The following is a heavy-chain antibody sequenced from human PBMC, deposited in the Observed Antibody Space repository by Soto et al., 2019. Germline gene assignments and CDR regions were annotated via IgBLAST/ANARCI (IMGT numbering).Heavy chain of an antibody. CDR1: GGSISSGGYY. CDR2: IYYSGST. CDR3: ARAGYSYAPTNPLDY. Sequence: PSETLSLTCTVSGGSISSGGYYWSWIRQHPGTGLEWIGYIYYSGSTYYNPSLKSRVTISVDTSKNQFSLKLSSVTAADTAVYYCARAGYSYAPTNPLDYWGQGTLVTVSS. J-gene: IGHJ4*02. D-gene: IGHD5-18*01. V-gene: IGHV4-31*03.